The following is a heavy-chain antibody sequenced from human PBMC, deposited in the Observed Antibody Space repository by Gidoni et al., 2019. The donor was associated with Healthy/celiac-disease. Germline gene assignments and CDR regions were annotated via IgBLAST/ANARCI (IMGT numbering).Heavy chain of an antibody. J-gene: IGHJ5*02. CDR3: ARHYDILTGCPSFDP. CDR2: IYSGGST. Sequence: EVQLVESGGGLVQPGGSLRLSCAASGFTVSSNYMSWVRQAPGKGLEWVSVIYSGGSTYYADSVKGRFTISRDNSKNTLYLQMNSLRAEDTAVYYCARHYDILTGCPSFDPWGQGTLVTVSS. CDR1: GFTVSSNY. D-gene: IGHD3-9*01. V-gene: IGHV3-66*02.